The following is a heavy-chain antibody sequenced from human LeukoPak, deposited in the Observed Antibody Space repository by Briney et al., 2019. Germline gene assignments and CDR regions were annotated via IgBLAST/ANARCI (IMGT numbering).Heavy chain of an antibody. V-gene: IGHV3-23*01. Sequence: GGSLRLSCAASGFTFSSYAMSWVRQAPGKGLEWVSAISGSGGSTYYADSVKGRFTISRDNSKNTLYLQMNSLRAEDTAVYYCARASSGYYYESEYFQHWGQGTLVTVSS. CDR2: ISGSGGST. D-gene: IGHD3-22*01. CDR1: GFTFSSYA. CDR3: ARASSGYYYESEYFQH. J-gene: IGHJ1*01.